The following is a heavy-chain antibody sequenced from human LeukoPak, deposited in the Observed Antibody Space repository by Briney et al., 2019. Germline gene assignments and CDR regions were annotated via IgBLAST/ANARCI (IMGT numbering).Heavy chain of an antibody. J-gene: IGHJ4*02. Sequence: PGGSLRLSCAASGFTFSSYAMSWVRQAPGKGLEWVSAISGSGGSTYYADSVKGRFTISRDNSKNTLYLQMNSLRAEDTAVYYCAKGGRFEYYDISGPTDYWGQGTLVTVSS. D-gene: IGHD3-22*01. CDR1: GFTFSSYA. CDR3: AKGGRFEYYDISGPTDY. V-gene: IGHV3-23*01. CDR2: ISGSGGST.